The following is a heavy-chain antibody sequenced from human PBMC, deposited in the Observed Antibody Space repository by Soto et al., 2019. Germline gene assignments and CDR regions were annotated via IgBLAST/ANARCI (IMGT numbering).Heavy chain of an antibody. D-gene: IGHD3-22*01. CDR2: IYYSGST. V-gene: IGHV4-59*08. CDR3: AIHPSRRYYDSSGYYYPLVYGMDV. CDR1: GGSISSYY. Sequence: SETLSLTCTVSGGSISSYYWSWIRQPPGKGLEWIGYIYYSGSTNYNPSLKSRVTISVDTSKNQFSLKMSSVTAADTAVYYFAIHPSRRYYDSSGYYYPLVYGMDVWGQGTTVTVSS. J-gene: IGHJ6*02.